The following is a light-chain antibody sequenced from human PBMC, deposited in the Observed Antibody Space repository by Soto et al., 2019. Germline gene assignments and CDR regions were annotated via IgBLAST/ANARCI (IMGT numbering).Light chain of an antibody. Sequence: DIQLTQSPSFLSASVGARVTITCRASQGISSYLAWYQQKPGKAPKLLIYAASTLQSGVPSRFSGSGSGTEFTLTISSLQPEDFATYYCQQLNSYPLPFGGGTKVEIK. CDR3: QQLNSYPLP. V-gene: IGKV1-9*01. CDR1: QGISSY. CDR2: AAS. J-gene: IGKJ4*01.